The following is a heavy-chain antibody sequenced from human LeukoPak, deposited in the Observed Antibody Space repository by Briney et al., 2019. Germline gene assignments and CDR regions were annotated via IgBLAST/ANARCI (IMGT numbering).Heavy chain of an antibody. CDR1: GFTFSSYT. CDR2: ISYDGNNK. Sequence: GGSLRLSCAASGFTFSSYTIHWVRQAPGMGLEWVAVISYDGNNKYYADSVKGRFTVSRDNSKNTLSLQMNNLRPEDTAVYYCARDDGRVITDSYFDYWGQGTPVSVSS. D-gene: IGHD1-14*01. CDR3: ARDDGRVITDSYFDY. V-gene: IGHV3-30*04. J-gene: IGHJ4*02.